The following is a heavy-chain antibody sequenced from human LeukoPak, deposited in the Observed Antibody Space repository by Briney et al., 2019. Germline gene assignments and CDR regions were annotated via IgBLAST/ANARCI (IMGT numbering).Heavy chain of an antibody. V-gene: IGHV3-30*18. J-gene: IGHJ6*02. D-gene: IGHD5-18*01. CDR1: GFTFSSYC. CDR3: AKDLSLDSYGDDYYGMDV. Sequence: GSLRLFCAASGFTFSSYCMHWVRPAPGKGLEWVAGISYDGSNKYYADSVKGRFTISRDNSKNTLYLQMNSLRAEDTAVYYCAKDLSLDSYGDDYYGMDVWGQGTTVTVSS. CDR2: ISYDGSNK.